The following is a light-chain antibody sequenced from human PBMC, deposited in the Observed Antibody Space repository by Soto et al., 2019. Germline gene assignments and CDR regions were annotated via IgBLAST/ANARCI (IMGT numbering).Light chain of an antibody. Sequence: DIQMTQSPSTLSASVGDRFTITCRASQYIGDFLNWYQQTPGKAPKLLIFGASNLHIGVPSRFSGSGSGTEFTLTINNLQREDFATYYCQESFFTLGTFGRGTKVDNK. CDR3: QESFFTLGT. CDR2: GAS. CDR1: QYIGDF. J-gene: IGKJ1*01. V-gene: IGKV1-39*01.